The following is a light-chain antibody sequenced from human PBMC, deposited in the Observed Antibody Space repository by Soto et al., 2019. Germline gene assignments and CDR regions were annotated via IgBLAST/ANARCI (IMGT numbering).Light chain of an antibody. CDR3: CSYAGSSTWV. V-gene: IGLV2-23*02. J-gene: IGLJ3*02. CDR1: SSDVGSYNI. Sequence: QSALTQHASVSGSPGQSITIPCTGTSSDVGSYNIVSWYQQHPGKAPKLMIYEVSKRPSGVSNRFSGSKSGNTASLTISGLQAEDEADYYCCSYAGSSTWVFGGGTKLTVL. CDR2: EVS.